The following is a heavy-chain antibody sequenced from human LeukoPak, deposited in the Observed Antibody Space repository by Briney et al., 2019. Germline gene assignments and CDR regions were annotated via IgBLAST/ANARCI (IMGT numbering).Heavy chain of an antibody. CDR1: GGSISSYY. CDR2: IYYSGST. Sequence: SETLSLTCTVSGGSISSYYWSWIRQPPGKGLEWIGYIYYSGSTNYNPSLKSRVTISVDTSKNQFSLKLSSVTAADTAVYYCARESRESDYYGSGDPYYFDYWGQGTLVTVSS. CDR3: ARESRESDYYGSGDPYYFDY. D-gene: IGHD3-10*01. J-gene: IGHJ4*02. V-gene: IGHV4-59*01.